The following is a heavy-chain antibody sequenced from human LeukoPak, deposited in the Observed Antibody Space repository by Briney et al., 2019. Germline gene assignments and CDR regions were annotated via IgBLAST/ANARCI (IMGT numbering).Heavy chain of an antibody. Sequence: GASVKVSCKASGGTFSSYAISWVRQAPGQGLEWMGRIIPIFGTANYAQKFQGRVTITADESTSTAYMELSSLRSEDTAVYYCARGYYDSSGYPNYFDYWGQGTLVTVSS. D-gene: IGHD3-22*01. CDR2: IIPIFGTA. CDR1: GGTFSSYA. J-gene: IGHJ4*02. V-gene: IGHV1-69*15. CDR3: ARGYYDSSGYPNYFDY.